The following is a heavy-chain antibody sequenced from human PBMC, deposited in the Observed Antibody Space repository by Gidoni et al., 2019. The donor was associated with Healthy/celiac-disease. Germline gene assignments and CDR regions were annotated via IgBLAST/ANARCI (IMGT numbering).Heavy chain of an antibody. V-gene: IGHV4-39*01. Sequence: QLQLQESGPGLVKPSETLSLTCTVSGGSISSSGYYWGWIRQPPGKGLEWIGSIYYSGSTYYNPSLKSRVTISVDTSKNQFSLKLSSVTAADTAVYYCARHARLRSHPGWFDPWGQGTLVTVSS. J-gene: IGHJ5*02. CDR2: IYYSGST. D-gene: IGHD4-17*01. CDR3: ARHARLRSHPGWFDP. CDR1: GGSISSSGYY.